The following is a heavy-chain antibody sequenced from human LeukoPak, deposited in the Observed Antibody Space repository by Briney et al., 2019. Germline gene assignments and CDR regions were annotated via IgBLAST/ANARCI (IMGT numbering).Heavy chain of an antibody. D-gene: IGHD3-22*01. CDR3: ARGGSSGYYYEYYYYYYMDV. Sequence: GGSLRLPCAASGFTFSSYWMSWVRQAPGKGLEWVANIKQDGSEKYYVDSVKGRFTISRDNAKNSLYLQMNSLRAEDTAVYYCARGGSSGYYYEYYYYYYMDVWGKGTTVTVSS. CDR2: IKQDGSEK. V-gene: IGHV3-7*01. J-gene: IGHJ6*03. CDR1: GFTFSSYW.